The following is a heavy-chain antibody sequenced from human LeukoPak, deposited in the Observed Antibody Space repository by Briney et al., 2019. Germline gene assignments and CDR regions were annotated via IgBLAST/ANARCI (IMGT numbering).Heavy chain of an antibody. D-gene: IGHD1-26*01. V-gene: IGHV3-11*04. Sequence: PGGSLRLSCAASGFTFSDYYMSWIRQAPGKGLEWVSYIDTSSSTIYYADSVKGRFTISRDNAKNSLYLQMKSLRAEDTTVYYCARDMGYSGSWPGYFDYWGQGVLVTVSS. CDR3: ARDMGYSGSWPGYFDY. CDR2: IDTSSSTI. J-gene: IGHJ4*02. CDR1: GFTFSDYY.